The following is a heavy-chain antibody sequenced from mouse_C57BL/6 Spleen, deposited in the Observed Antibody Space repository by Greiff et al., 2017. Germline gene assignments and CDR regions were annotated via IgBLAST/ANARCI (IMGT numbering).Heavy chain of an antibody. V-gene: IGHV1-4*01. CDR3: ARCNPYAMDY. J-gene: IGHJ4*01. CDR1: GYTFTSYT. D-gene: IGHD2-1*01. CDR2: INPSSGYP. Sequence: QVQLQQSGPELARPGASVKMSCKASGYTFTSYTMHWVKQRPGQGLEWIGYINPSSGYPKYNQKFKDKATLTADKSSSTAYMQLSSLTSEDSAVYYCARCNPYAMDYWGQGTSVTVSS.